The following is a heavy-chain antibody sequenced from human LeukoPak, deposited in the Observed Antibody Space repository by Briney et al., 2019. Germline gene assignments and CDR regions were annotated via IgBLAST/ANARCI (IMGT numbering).Heavy chain of an antibody. Sequence: ASVKVSCKASGYTFTGYYLHWVRQAPGEGLEWMGWINPNSGGTNYAQKFQGRVTMTRDTSISTAYMELSGLRSDDTAVHYCARQGVFGGYNYGYGYWGQGTLVTVSS. CDR2: INPNSGGT. J-gene: IGHJ4*02. CDR3: ARQGVFGGYNYGYGY. CDR1: GYTFTGYY. V-gene: IGHV1-2*02. D-gene: IGHD5-18*01.